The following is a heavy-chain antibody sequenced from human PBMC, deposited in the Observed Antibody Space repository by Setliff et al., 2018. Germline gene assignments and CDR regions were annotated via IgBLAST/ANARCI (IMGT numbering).Heavy chain of an antibody. Sequence: SETLSLTCNVSGVSISNYYWSWIRQPPGKGLECIGYIQKSGGTNYNPSLKSRVTISVDTSTNQFSLKLRSVTAADAAVYYCARLSWDGLRYHGLDVWGQGTTVTVSS. CDR2: IQKSGGT. J-gene: IGHJ6*02. CDR3: ARLSWDGLRYHGLDV. D-gene: IGHD3-10*01. V-gene: IGHV4-59*01. CDR1: GVSISNYY.